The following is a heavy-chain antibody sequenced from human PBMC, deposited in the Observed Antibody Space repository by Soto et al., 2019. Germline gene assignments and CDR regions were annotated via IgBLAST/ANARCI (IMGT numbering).Heavy chain of an antibody. CDR2: IKSKTDGGTT. J-gene: IGHJ3*02. CDR1: GFTFSNAW. D-gene: IGHD3-22*01. V-gene: IGHV3-15*07. Sequence: PGGSLRLSCAASGFTFSNAWMNWVRQAPGKGLEWVGRIKSKTDGGTTDHAAPVKGRFTISRDDSKNTLYLQMNSLKTEDTAVYYCTTDTLHDSSGYWDDAFDIWGQGTMVTVSS. CDR3: TTDTLHDSSGYWDDAFDI.